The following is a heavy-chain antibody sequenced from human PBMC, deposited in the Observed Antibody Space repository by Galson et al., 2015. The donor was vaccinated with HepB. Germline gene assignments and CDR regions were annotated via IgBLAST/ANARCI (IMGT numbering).Heavy chain of an antibody. V-gene: IGHV3-73*01. CDR1: GFTFSGSA. D-gene: IGHD6-6*01. CDR3: TRRKLVAPGFDY. Sequence: SLRLSCAASGFTFSGSAMHWVRQASGKGLEWVGRIRSKANSYATAYAASVKGRFTISRDDSKNTAYLQMNSLKTEDTAVYYCTRRKLVAPGFDYWGQGTLLTFSS. CDR2: IRSKANSYAT. J-gene: IGHJ4*02.